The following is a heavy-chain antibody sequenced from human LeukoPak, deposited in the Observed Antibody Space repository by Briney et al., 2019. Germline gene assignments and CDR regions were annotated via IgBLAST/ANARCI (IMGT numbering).Heavy chain of an antibody. Sequence: PGGSLRLSCAASGFTFSSYAMSWVRQAPGKGLEWVSVIYSSGSTYYAGSEKGRFTISRDKSNNTLYLQMNSLRAEDTAVYYCARGGYGSGPFDYWAREPWSPSPQ. CDR2: IYSSGST. J-gene: IGHJ4*02. CDR3: ARGGYGSGPFDY. D-gene: IGHD3-10*01. CDR1: GFTFSSYA. V-gene: IGHV3-66*01.